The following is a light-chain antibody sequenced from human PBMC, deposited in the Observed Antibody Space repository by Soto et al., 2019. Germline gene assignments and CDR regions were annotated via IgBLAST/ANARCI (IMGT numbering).Light chain of an antibody. V-gene: IGKV1-5*03. CDR1: QSISTW. Sequence: DIQMTQSPSTLSASVGDRVTITCRASQSISTWLAWYQQKPGKAPNLLIFKASSLEGGVPSRFRGSGSGTEFTLTISSLQPDDFATYYCQQYKTYPTFGGGTKVEIK. J-gene: IGKJ4*01. CDR3: QQYKTYPT. CDR2: KAS.